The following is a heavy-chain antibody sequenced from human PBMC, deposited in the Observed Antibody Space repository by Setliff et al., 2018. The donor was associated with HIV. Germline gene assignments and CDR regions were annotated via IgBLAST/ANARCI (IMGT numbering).Heavy chain of an antibody. CDR3: ARARHIVVVTAIPDAFDI. D-gene: IGHD2-21*02. Sequence: GASVKVSCKASGGTFSSYAISWVRQAPGQGLEWMGGIIPILGIANYAQKFQGRVTITADESKSTAHMELSSLRSEDTAVYYCARARHIVVVTAIPDAFDIWGQGTMVTVSS. CDR1: GGTFSSYA. J-gene: IGHJ3*02. V-gene: IGHV1-69*10. CDR2: IIPILGIA.